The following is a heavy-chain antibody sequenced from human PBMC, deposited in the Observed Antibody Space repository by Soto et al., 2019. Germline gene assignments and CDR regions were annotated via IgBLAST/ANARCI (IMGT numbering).Heavy chain of an antibody. V-gene: IGHV5-10-1*01. CDR2: IDPSDSQT. Sequence: PGESLNISCKGSGYSFSGYWITWVRQKPGKGLEWMGRIDPSDSQTYYSPSFRGHVTISVTKSITTVFLQWSSLRASDTAMYYCARQIYDSDTGPNFQYYFDSWSQGTPVTVSS. CDR3: ARQIYDSDTGPNFQYYFDS. D-gene: IGHD3-22*01. J-gene: IGHJ4*02. CDR1: GYSFSGYW.